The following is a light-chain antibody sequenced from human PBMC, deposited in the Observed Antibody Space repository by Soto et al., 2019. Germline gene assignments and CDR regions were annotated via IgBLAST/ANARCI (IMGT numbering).Light chain of an antibody. CDR1: QSISSW. J-gene: IGKJ2*01. CDR2: DAS. V-gene: IGKV1-5*01. Sequence: DIQMTQSPSTLSASVGDRVTITCRASQSISSWLAWYQQKPGKAPKLLIYDASSLESGVPSRFSGSGSGTEFPLTISSLQPDYFATYYCQQYNSYSGYTFGQGTKLEIK. CDR3: QQYNSYSGYT.